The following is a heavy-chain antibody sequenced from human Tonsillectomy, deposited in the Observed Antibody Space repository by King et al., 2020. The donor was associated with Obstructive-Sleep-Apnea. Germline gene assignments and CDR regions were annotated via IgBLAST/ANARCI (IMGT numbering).Heavy chain of an antibody. CDR1: GGSISSYY. Sequence: QLQESGPGLVKPSETLSLTCTVSGGSISSYYWSWIRQPPGKGLEWSVYIDYSGSTNYNPSLKSRVTISVDTSKNQFSLKLSSVTAADTAGYYCARSGSGMDVWGQGTTVTVSS. V-gene: IGHV4-59*08. CDR2: IDYSGST. CDR3: ARSGSGMDV. D-gene: IGHD1-26*01. J-gene: IGHJ6*02.